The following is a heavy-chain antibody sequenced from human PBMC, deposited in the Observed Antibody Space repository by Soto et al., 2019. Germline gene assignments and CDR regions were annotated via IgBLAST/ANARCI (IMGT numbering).Heavy chain of an antibody. CDR2: IYYSGST. CDR1: GGSISSYY. Sequence: QVQLQESGPGLVKPSETLSLTCTVSGGSISSYYWSWIRQPPGKGLEWIGYIYYSGSTNYNPSLKSRVTISVDTSKNQFSLKLSSVTAADTAVYYCARGRYYDILTGYYYGMDVWGQGTTVTVSS. V-gene: IGHV4-59*01. D-gene: IGHD3-9*01. J-gene: IGHJ6*02. CDR3: ARGRYYDILTGYYYGMDV.